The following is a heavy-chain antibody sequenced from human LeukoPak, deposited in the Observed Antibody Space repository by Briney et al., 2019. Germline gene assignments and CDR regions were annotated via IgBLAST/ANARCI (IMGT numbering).Heavy chain of an antibody. J-gene: IGHJ5*01. CDR3: ARERVIGYSSSWYRRNWFDY. D-gene: IGHD6-13*01. CDR2: IIPIFGTA. V-gene: IGHV1-69*06. Sequence: ASVKVSCKASGGTFSSYAISWVRQAPGQGLEWMGGIIPIFGTANYAQKFQGRVTITADKSTSTAYMELSSLRSEDTAVYYCARERVIGYSSSWYRRNWFDYWGQGTLVTVSS. CDR1: GGTFSSYA.